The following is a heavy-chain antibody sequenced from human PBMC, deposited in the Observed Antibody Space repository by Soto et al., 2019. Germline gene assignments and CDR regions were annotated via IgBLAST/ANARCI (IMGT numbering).Heavy chain of an antibody. CDR2: INPSGGST. CDR3: ARDQMVTTDYYYGMDV. V-gene: IGHV1-46*01. CDR1: GYTFTSYY. Sequence: ASVKVSCKASGYTFTSYYMHWVRQAPGQGLEWMGIINPSGGSTSYAQKFQGRVTMTRDTSTSTVYMGLSSLRSEDTAVYYCARDQMVTTDYYYGMDVWGQGTTVTVSS. D-gene: IGHD4-17*01. J-gene: IGHJ6*02.